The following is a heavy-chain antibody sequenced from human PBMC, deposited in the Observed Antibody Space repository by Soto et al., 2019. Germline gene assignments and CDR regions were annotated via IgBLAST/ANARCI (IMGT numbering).Heavy chain of an antibody. CDR1: GGTFRTYA. V-gene: IGHV1-69*12. D-gene: IGHD6-19*01. CDR2: IIPIFGKV. CDR3: AKGAVAGTPTSYYYCGMDV. Sequence: QVQLLQSGAEVKKPGSSVRVSCEASGGTFRTYAISWVRQAPGQGLEWMGEIIPIFGKVNYAQKFQGRVTITADESTTTVYMDLRSLTSEDTGVYYCAKGAVAGTPTSYYYCGMDVWGQGTTVTVS. J-gene: IGHJ6*02.